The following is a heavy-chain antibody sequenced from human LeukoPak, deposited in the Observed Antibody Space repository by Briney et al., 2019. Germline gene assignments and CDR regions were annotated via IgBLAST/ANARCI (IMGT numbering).Heavy chain of an antibody. J-gene: IGHJ4*02. V-gene: IGHV3-48*03. CDR1: GFTFSSYE. D-gene: IGHD5-12*01. CDR3: ARARERHSGYDFDY. Sequence: GGSLRLSCAASGFTFSSYEMNWVRQAPGKGLEWVSYISSSGSTIYYADSVKGRFTISRDNAKNSLYLQMNSLRAEDTAVYYCARARERHSGYDFDYWGQGTLVTVSS. CDR2: ISSSGSTI.